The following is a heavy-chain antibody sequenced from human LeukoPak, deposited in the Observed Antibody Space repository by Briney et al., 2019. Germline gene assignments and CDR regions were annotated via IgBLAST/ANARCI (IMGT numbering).Heavy chain of an antibody. J-gene: IGHJ4*02. Sequence: SETLSLTCTVSGGSISSYYWSWIRQPPGKGLEWIGYIYYSGSTNYNPSLKSRVTISVDTSKNQFSLKLSSVTAAVTAVYYCAGGLAAAGFDYWGQGTLVTVSS. D-gene: IGHD6-13*01. V-gene: IGHV4-59*01. CDR3: AGGLAAAGFDY. CDR2: IYYSGST. CDR1: GGSISSYY.